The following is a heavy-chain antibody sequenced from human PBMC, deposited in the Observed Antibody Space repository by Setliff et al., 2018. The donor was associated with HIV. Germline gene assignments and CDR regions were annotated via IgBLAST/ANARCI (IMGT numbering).Heavy chain of an antibody. Sequence: SETLSLTCTVSGGSIVSSSYYWGRIRQPPGKRLEWIGTMYYRGTTYNNPSLKSRVTFSADTSKNQFSLNLNSVTATDTAVYYCARQGLTMNRGVPAPILYYFDYWGPGILVTVSS. CDR3: ARQGLTMNRGVPAPILYYFDY. CDR2: MYYRGTT. D-gene: IGHD3-10*01. J-gene: IGHJ4*02. CDR1: GGSIVSSSYY. V-gene: IGHV4-39*01.